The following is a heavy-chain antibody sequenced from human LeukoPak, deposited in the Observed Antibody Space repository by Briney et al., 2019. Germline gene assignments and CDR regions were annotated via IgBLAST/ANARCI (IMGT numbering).Heavy chain of an antibody. CDR1: GFMFSNYW. J-gene: IGHJ6*04. D-gene: IGHD2/OR15-2a*01. V-gene: IGHV3-7*03. Sequence: GGSLRLSCAASGFMFSNYWMNWVRQAPGKGLEWVANIYQNGSKKNYVDSVRGRFTISRDNAIDSLYLQMNNLRVEDTAVYYCACTNTFDVWGKGATVTVFS. CDR3: ACTNTFDV. CDR2: IYQNGSKK.